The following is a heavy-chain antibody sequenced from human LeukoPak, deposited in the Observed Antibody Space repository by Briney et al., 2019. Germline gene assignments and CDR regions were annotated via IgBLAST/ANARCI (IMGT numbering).Heavy chain of an antibody. D-gene: IGHD6-19*01. V-gene: IGHV1-69*13. Sequence: SVKVCCKASGGTFSSYAISWVRQAPGQGLEWMGGIIPIFGTANYAQKFQGRVTITADESTSTAYMELSSLRSEDTAVYYCARQSQWLADAFDIWGQGTMVTVSS. CDR1: GGTFSSYA. J-gene: IGHJ3*02. CDR2: IIPIFGTA. CDR3: ARQSQWLADAFDI.